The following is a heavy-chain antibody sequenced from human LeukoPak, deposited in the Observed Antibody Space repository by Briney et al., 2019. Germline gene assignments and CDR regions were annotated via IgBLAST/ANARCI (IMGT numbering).Heavy chain of an antibody. CDR3: ASGAYSFYYMDV. CDR2: IYYSGST. D-gene: IGHD5-18*01. CDR1: GFTFSRSE. Sequence: GSLRLSCAASGFTFSRSEMNWGRQAPGEGLEWIGYIYYSGSTNYNPSLKSRVTISVDTSKNQFSLKLSSVTAADTAVYYCASGAYSFYYMDVWGKGTTVTISS. J-gene: IGHJ6*03. V-gene: IGHV4-59*01.